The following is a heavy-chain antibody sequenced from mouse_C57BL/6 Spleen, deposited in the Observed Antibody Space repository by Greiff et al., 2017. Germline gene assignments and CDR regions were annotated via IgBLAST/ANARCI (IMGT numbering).Heavy chain of an antibody. CDR1: GYTFTSYW. D-gene: IGHD2-4*01. J-gene: IGHJ1*03. CDR3: ARHYDYDGYFDV. CDR2: IDPSDSET. Sequence: QVQLQQPGAELVRPGSSVKLSCKASGYTFTSYWMHWVKQRPIQGLEWIGNIDPSDSETHYNQKFKDKATLTVDKSSSTAYMQLSSLTSEDSAVXYCARHYDYDGYFDVWGTGTTVTVSS. V-gene: IGHV1-52*01.